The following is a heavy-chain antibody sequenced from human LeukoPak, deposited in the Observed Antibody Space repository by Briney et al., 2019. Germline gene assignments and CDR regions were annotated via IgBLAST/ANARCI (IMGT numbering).Heavy chain of an antibody. V-gene: IGHV3-23*01. CDR3: AKGVRTTTQFDY. D-gene: IGHD2/OR15-2a*01. Sequence: PGGSLRLSCAASGFTFGSFTMSWVRQAPGKGLEWVSGISGSGGSTHNADSVKGRFTISRDNSKNTMYLQMNSLRAEDTAIYYCAKGVRTTTQFDYWGQGTLVTVSS. J-gene: IGHJ4*02. CDR2: ISGSGGST. CDR1: GFTFGSFT.